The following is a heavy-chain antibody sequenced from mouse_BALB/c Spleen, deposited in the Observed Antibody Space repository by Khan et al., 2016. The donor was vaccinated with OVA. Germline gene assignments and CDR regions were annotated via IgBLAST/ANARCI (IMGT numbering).Heavy chain of an antibody. J-gene: IGHJ3*01. Sequence: EVQLVESGGDLVKPGGSLKLSCAASGFTFSTYGMSWVRQTPDMRLEWVATISSGGHYTYYPDSVKVRFTISRNNAKTPLYLQMSSLKSEDTAIYYCARLAYYYNSEGFAYWGQGTLVTVSA. CDR2: ISSGGHYT. V-gene: IGHV5-6*01. CDR3: ARLAYYYNSEGFAY. D-gene: IGHD1-1*01. CDR1: GFTFSTYG.